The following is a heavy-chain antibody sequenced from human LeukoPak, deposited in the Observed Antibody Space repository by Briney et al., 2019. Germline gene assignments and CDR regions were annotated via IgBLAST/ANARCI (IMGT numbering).Heavy chain of an antibody. Sequence: SVKVSCKASGYTFTSHAMNWVRQAPGQGLEWMGGIIPIFGTANYAQKFQGRVTITADESTSTAYMELSSLRSEDTAVYYCARAHTADSSSSPYYYYYMDVWGKGTTVTVSS. V-gene: IGHV1-69*13. CDR1: GYTFTSHA. J-gene: IGHJ6*03. CDR3: ARAHTADSSSSPYYYYYMDV. CDR2: IIPIFGTA. D-gene: IGHD6-13*01.